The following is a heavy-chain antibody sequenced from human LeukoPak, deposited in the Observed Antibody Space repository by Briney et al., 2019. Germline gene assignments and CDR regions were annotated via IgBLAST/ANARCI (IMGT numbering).Heavy chain of an antibody. J-gene: IGHJ4*02. CDR2: ITWKSHRT. Sequence: GGSLRLSCAASGFTFDDDTMHWVRQTPGRGLEWVSFITWKSHRTHYADSVKGRFTVSRDNSKDSLYLQMNSLRAEDTAVYYCAGAAADNFDYWGQGTLVTVSS. CDR3: AGAAADNFDY. V-gene: IGHV3-43*01. CDR1: GFTFDDDT. D-gene: IGHD6-13*01.